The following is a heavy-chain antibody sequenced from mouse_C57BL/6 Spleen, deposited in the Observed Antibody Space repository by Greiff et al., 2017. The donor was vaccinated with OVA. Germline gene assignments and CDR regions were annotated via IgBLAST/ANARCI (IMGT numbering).Heavy chain of an antibody. CDR3: AKLGRDWYFDV. J-gene: IGHJ1*03. Sequence: DVKLVESEGGLVQPGSSMKLSCTASGFTFSDYYMAWVRQVPEKGLEWVANINYDGSSTYYLDSLKSRFIISRDNAKNILYLQMSSLKSEDIATYYCAKLGRDWYFDVWGTGTTVTVSS. V-gene: IGHV5-16*01. CDR2: INYDGSST. CDR1: GFTFSDYY. D-gene: IGHD4-1*01.